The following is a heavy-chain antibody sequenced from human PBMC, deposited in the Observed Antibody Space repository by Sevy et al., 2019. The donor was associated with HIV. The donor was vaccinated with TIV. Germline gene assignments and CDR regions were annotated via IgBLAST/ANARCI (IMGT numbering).Heavy chain of an antibody. CDR2: IHYSGGT. V-gene: IGHV4-31*03. CDR3: ARSKAFSGLDY. CDR1: GGSISSGGYY. Sequence: SETLSLTCTVSGGSISSGGYYWNWIRQHPGEGLEWIGHIHYSGGTYYNPSLISRVTMSVDTSKNQFSLKVTSVTDADTAVYYCARSKAFSGLDYWGQGTLVTVSS. J-gene: IGHJ4*02. D-gene: IGHD4-4*01.